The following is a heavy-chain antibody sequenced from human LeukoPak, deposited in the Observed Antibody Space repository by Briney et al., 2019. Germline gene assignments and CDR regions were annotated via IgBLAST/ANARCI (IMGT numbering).Heavy chain of an antibody. D-gene: IGHD2-2*01. J-gene: IGHJ4*02. Sequence: GGSLRLSCAASGFTFSSYEMNWLRQAPGKGLEWVSYINSSGSTIYYADSVKGRFTISRDNAKNSLYLQMNSLRAEDTAVYYCARDRGVPAAIFDYWGQGTLVTVSS. CDR1: GFTFSSYE. CDR2: INSSGSTI. V-gene: IGHV3-48*03. CDR3: ARDRGVPAAIFDY.